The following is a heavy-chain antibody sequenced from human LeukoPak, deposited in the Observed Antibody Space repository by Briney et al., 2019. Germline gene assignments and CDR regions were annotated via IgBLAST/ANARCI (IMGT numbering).Heavy chain of an antibody. CDR3: ARQDRTSGKYYDFDY. Sequence: SETLSLTCTVSGGSISSYYWSWIRQPPGKGLEWIGYIFYSGSTNYNPSLKSRVTISVDTSKNQFSLKLSSVGAADTAVYYCARQDRTSGKYYDFDYWGQGTLVTVSS. CDR1: GGSISSYY. CDR2: IFYSGST. V-gene: IGHV4-59*01. J-gene: IGHJ4*02. D-gene: IGHD2/OR15-2a*01.